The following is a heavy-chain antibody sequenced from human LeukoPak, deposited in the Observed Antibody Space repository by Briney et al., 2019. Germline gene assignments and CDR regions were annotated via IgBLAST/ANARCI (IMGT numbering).Heavy chain of an antibody. Sequence: GGSLRLSCATSGFTFSINAMSWVRQAPGRGLEWVSVISDSGDSTNYADSVKGRFTIPRDNSKNTVYLQMNSLRVEDTAVYYCAKVGIVVGGDYYDYWGQGTLVTVSS. D-gene: IGHD3-22*01. CDR2: ISDSGDST. CDR1: GFTFSINA. J-gene: IGHJ4*02. V-gene: IGHV3-23*01. CDR3: AKVGIVVGGDYYDY.